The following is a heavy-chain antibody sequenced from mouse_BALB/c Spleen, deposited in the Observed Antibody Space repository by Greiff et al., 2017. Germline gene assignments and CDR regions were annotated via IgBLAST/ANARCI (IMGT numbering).Heavy chain of an antibody. D-gene: IGHD4-1*01. CDR1: GFSLTSYG. CDR3: ARDNWDWGYFDV. Sequence: VNVVESGPGLVAPSQSLSITCTVSGFSLTSYGVHWVRQPPGKGLEWLGVIWAGGSTNYNSALMSRLSISKDNSKSQVFLKMNSLQTDDTAMYYCARDNWDWGYFDVWGAGTTVTVSS. CDR2: IWAGGST. V-gene: IGHV2-9*02. J-gene: IGHJ1*01.